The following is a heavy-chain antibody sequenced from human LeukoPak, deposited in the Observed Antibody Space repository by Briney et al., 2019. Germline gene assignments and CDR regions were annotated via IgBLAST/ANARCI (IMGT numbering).Heavy chain of an antibody. V-gene: IGHV4-59*08. J-gene: IGHJ4*02. CDR3: ARAIPYSGSYDY. Sequence: SETLSLTCTVSGGSISSYYWSWIRQPPGKGLEWIWYIYYSGSTNYNPSLKSRVTISVDTSKNQFSLKLSSVTAADTAVYYCARAIPYSGSYDYWGQGTLVTVSS. CDR1: GGSISSYY. CDR2: IYYSGST. D-gene: IGHD1-26*01.